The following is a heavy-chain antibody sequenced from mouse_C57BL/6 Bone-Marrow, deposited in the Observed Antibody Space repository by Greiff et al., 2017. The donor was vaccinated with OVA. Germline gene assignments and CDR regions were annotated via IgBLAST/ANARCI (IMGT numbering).Heavy chain of an antibody. D-gene: IGHD1-1*01. CDR2: INSAGGST. J-gene: IGHJ3*01. V-gene: IGHV5-2*01. Sequence: EVQLQESGGGLVQPGESLKLSCESNEYEFPSHDMSWVRKTPEKRLELVAAINSAGGSTYYPDTMERRFIISRDNTKKTLYLQMSSLRSEDTALYYCARQDSDYGSSWFAYWGQGTLVTVSA. CDR1: EYEFPSHD. CDR3: ARQDSDYGSSWFAY.